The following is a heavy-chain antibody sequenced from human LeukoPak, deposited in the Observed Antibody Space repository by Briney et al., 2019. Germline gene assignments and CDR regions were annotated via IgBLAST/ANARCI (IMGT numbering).Heavy chain of an antibody. D-gene: IGHD3-3*01. Sequence: GGSLRLSCAASGFTVSKAWMSWVRQAPGKGLEWVGRIKSKTDGETTDYAAPVKGRFIISRDDSKKTLSLQVNSLRAEDTAVYYCAKKSPIFGVVIPLFDYWGQGTLVSVSS. CDR2: IKSKTDGETT. J-gene: IGHJ4*02. CDR3: AKKSPIFGVVIPLFDY. CDR1: GFTVSKAW. V-gene: IGHV3-15*01.